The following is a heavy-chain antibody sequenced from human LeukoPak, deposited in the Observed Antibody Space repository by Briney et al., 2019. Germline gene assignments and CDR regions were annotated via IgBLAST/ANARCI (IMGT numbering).Heavy chain of an antibody. J-gene: IGHJ5*02. V-gene: IGHV1-2*02. Sequence: ASVKVSCKTSGYTFTGYYLHWVRQAPGEGLEWMGCINPNSGDTDYAQKFQGRVTMTRDTSISTAYMELDRLRSDDTAIYFCARDHRVVIPSNYFDPWGQGTLVTVSS. CDR3: ARDHRVVIPSNYFDP. CDR1: GYTFTGYY. D-gene: IGHD3-22*01. CDR2: INPNSGDT.